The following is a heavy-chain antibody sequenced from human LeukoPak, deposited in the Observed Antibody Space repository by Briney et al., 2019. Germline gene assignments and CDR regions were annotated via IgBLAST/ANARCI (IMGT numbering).Heavy chain of an antibody. J-gene: IGHJ4*02. CDR3: ARVGVGAFYYLDY. D-gene: IGHD1-26*01. CDR2: IYTSGST. V-gene: IGHV4-4*07. Sequence: SETLSLTCTVSGGSISNYYWSWIRQPAGRGLEGIGRIYTSGSTNYNPSLKSRVTISVDTSKNQFSLKLSSVTAADTAVYYCARVGVGAFYYLDYWGQGTLVTVSS. CDR1: GGSISNYY.